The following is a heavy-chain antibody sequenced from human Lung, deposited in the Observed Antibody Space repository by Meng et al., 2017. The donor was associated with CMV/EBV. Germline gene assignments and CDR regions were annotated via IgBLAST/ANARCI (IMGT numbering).Heavy chain of an antibody. CDR3: ARDHYYYSSGYNWFDP. D-gene: IGHD3-22*01. Sequence: GSMNSGDYYLSWIRQPPGKGLEWIGSISYSGTTYYNPSLKSRITMSAETSKNQFSLRLSSVTAADTAVYFCARDHYYYSSGYNWFDPWGQGTLVTVSS. CDR1: GSMNSGDYY. V-gene: IGHV4-30-4*08. J-gene: IGHJ5*02. CDR2: ISYSGTT.